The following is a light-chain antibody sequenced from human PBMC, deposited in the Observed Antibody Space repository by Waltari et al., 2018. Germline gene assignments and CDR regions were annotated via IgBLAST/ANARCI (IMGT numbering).Light chain of an antibody. CDR2: DVT. CDR3: SSYTTTTTVI. J-gene: IGLJ2*01. V-gene: IGLV2-14*03. Sequence: QSALTQPASVSGSPGQSITISCPGTSTDVGAYKYVYWYQQHPGKPPKLIIYDVTARPSGVSYRFTGSKSGDTASLTISGLQAEDEADYYCSSYTTTTTVIFGGGTKLTVL. CDR1: STDVGAYKY.